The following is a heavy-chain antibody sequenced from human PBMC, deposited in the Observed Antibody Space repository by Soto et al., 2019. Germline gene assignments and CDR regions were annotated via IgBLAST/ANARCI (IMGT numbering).Heavy chain of an antibody. J-gene: IGHJ4*02. CDR3: ARERTGDPTFFDY. V-gene: IGHV4-61*08. CDR2: VYYSGST. D-gene: IGHD1-1*01. Sequence: SGTLSLTCTVSGGSVSSGDYYWSWIRQPPGKGLQWIGYVYYSGSTDYNPSLKSRVTMSVDTSKNQFSLKLTSVTVADTAVYYCARERTGDPTFFDYWGKGTLVPVSP. CDR1: GGSVSSGDYY.